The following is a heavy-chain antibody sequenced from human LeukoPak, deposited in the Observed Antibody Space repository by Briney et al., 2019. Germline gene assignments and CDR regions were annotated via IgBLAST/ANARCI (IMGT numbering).Heavy chain of an antibody. CDR1: GYTFTGYY. CDR2: INPNSGGT. V-gene: IGHV1-2*02. CDR3: ARDPGGTGTITGDDY. Sequence: ASVNVSCKASGYTFTGYYMHWVRQAPGQGLEWMGWINPNSGGTNYAQKFQGRVTMTRDTSISTAYMELSRLRSDDTAVYYCARDPGGTGTITGDDYWGQGTLVTVSS. D-gene: IGHD1-1*01. J-gene: IGHJ4*02.